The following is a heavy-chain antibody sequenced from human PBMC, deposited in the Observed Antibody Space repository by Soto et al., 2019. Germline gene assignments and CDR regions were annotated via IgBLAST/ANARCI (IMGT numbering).Heavy chain of an antibody. V-gene: IGHV2-5*01. CDR2: IYWNDDK. J-gene: IGHJ4*02. CDR3: AHKGIGFGLTGYYFDY. D-gene: IGHD3-9*01. CDR1: GFSLSTSGVG. Sequence: SGPTLVNPTQTLTLTCTFSGFSLSTSGVGVGWIRQPPGKALEWLALIYWNDDKRYSPSLKSRLTITKDTSKNQVVLTMTNMDPVDTATYYCAHKGIGFGLTGYYFDYWGEGTLVTVSS.